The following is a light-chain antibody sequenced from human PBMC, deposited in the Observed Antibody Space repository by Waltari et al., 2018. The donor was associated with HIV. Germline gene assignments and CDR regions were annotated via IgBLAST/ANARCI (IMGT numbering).Light chain of an antibody. CDR3: ATWDDSLNEWV. CDR2: SDN. Sequence: QSVLTQPPSASGTPGQRVTISCSGSSSNLGDNPVPWYHQVHGTAPQVLIYSDNQRPSGVPDRFSGSKSGTSVSLAISGLQSEDEADYYCATWDDSLNEWVFGGGTKLTVL. V-gene: IGLV1-44*01. CDR1: SSNLGDNP. J-gene: IGLJ3*02.